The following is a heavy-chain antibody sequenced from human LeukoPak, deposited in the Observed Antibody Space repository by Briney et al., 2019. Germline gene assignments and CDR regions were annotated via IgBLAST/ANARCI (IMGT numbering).Heavy chain of an antibody. CDR1: GFTFSSCA. J-gene: IGHJ4*02. CDR3: AKAVTADYFDY. Sequence: GGPLRLSCAASGFTFSSCAMSWVRQAPGKGLEWVSDISGSGGSAYYADSVKGRFTISRDNSKNTLYLQMSSLRAEDTAVYYCAKAVTADYFDYWGQGTLVTVSS. CDR2: ISGSGGSA. V-gene: IGHV3-23*01. D-gene: IGHD2-21*02.